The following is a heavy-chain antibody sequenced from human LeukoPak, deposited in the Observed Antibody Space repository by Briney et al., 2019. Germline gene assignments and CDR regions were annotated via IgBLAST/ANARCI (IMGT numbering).Heavy chain of an antibody. J-gene: IGHJ4*02. V-gene: IGHV3-30*02. D-gene: IGHD3/OR15-3a*01. Sequence: GGSLRLSCAASGFTFSSYVMHWVRQAPGKGLEWVAFIRYDGSDKYYADSVKGRFTISRDNSKNTLYLQMNSLRVEDTAVYYCAKGIMRFWTFDYWGQGTLVTVSS. CDR3: AKGIMRFWTFDY. CDR1: GFTFSSYV. CDR2: IRYDGSDK.